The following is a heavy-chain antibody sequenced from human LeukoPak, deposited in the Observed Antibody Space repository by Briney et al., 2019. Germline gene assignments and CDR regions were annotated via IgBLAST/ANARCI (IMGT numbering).Heavy chain of an antibody. Sequence: RGSLRLSRVASGFSFSSYAMSWVRQAPGEGLEWVSAISGSGGSTYDADPVKGRFTISRDKSKNTLCLQVNSLRAEDTAVYYCAKDHELVATSVDYWGQGTLVTVSS. CDR2: ISGSGGST. CDR1: GFSFSSYA. J-gene: IGHJ4*02. CDR3: AKDHELVATSVDY. V-gene: IGHV3-23*01. D-gene: IGHD5-12*01.